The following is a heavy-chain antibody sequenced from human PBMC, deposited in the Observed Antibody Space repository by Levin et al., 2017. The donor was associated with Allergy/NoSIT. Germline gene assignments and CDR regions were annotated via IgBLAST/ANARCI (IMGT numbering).Heavy chain of an antibody. CDR3: AKDRGGIAVVGTASKHYYHGMDV. CDR2: LNSDGSRT. Sequence: PGGSLRLSCAASGFSFNNYWMHWVRQAPGKGLVWVSRLNSDGSRTAYADSVKGRFTISRDNANNMLFLHMSSPRAEDTAIYYCAKDRGGIAVVGTASKHYYHGMDVWGQGTTVTVSS. CDR1: GFSFNNYW. V-gene: IGHV3-74*01. J-gene: IGHJ6*02. D-gene: IGHD6-19*01.